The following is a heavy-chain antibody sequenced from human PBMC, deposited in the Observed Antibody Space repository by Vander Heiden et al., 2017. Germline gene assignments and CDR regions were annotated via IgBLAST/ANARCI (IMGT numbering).Heavy chain of an antibody. Sequence: EVQPLESGGGLVDPGGSLRLSCAVHQFAWTETWESWVRQAPGKGLEWVGRIRSKSDGGTTDYAAPVKGRFTVSRDDSENTSFLQMNSLKTEDTAVYYCTTGGGTGDFWGQGTLVTVSS. D-gene: IGHD7-27*01. J-gene: IGHJ4*02. V-gene: IGHV3-15*01. CDR1: QFAWTETW. CDR2: IRSKSDGGTT. CDR3: TTGGGTGDF.